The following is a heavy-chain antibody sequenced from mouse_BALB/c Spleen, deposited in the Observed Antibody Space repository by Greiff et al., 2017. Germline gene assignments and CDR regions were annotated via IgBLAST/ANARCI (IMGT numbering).Heavy chain of an antibody. J-gene: IGHJ4*01. CDR3: ARVDGNPRYYYAMDY. CDR2: ISYSGST. V-gene: IGHV3-2*02. CDR1: GYSITSDYA. Sequence: EVQLQESGPGLVKPSQSLSLTCTVTGYSITSDYAWNWIRQFPGNKLEWMGYISYSGSTSYNPSLKSRISITRDTSKNQFFLQLNSVTTEDTATYYCARVDGNPRYYYAMDYWGQGTSVTVSS. D-gene: IGHD2-1*01.